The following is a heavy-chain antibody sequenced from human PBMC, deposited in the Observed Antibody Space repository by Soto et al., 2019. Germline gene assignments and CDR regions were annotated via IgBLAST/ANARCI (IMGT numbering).Heavy chain of an antibody. V-gene: IGHV3-15*01. D-gene: IGHD1-1*01. CDR2: IKSKTDGGTT. CDR3: TTVDQTEPVWIDY. CDR1: GFTFRNAW. J-gene: IGHJ4*02. Sequence: GGSLRLSCAASGFTFRNAWWSWVRQAPGKGLEWVGRIKSKTDGGTTDYAAPVKGRFTISRDDSKNTLYLQMNSLKTEDTAVYYCTTVDQTEPVWIDYWGQGTLVTVSS.